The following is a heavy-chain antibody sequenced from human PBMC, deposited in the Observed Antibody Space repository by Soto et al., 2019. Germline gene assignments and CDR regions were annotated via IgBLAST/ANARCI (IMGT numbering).Heavy chain of an antibody. CDR2: MNPNSGNT. Sequence: GASVKVSCKASGYTFTSYDINWLRQATGQGLEWMGWMNPNSGNTGYAQKFQGRVTMTRNTSISTAYMELRSLRSDDTAVYYCARDSIRFLEWLLNWFDPWGQGTLVTVSS. D-gene: IGHD3-3*01. CDR3: ARDSIRFLEWLLNWFDP. V-gene: IGHV1-8*01. J-gene: IGHJ5*02. CDR1: GYTFTSYD.